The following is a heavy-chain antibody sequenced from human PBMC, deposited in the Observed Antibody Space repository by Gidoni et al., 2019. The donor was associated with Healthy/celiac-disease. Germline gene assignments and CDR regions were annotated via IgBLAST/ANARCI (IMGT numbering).Heavy chain of an antibody. J-gene: IGHJ3*02. V-gene: IGHV3-21*01. CDR3: ARVQPNSSGGDAFDI. D-gene: IGHD6-25*01. CDR2: ISSSSSYI. CDR1: GFTFSSYS. Sequence: ELQLVESGGGLVKPGWSLRLSCAASGFTFSSYSMNWVRQAPGKGLEWVSSISSSSSYIYYAESVKGRFTISRDNAKNSLYLKMNSLRAEDTAVYYCARVQPNSSGGDAFDIWGQGTMVTVSS.